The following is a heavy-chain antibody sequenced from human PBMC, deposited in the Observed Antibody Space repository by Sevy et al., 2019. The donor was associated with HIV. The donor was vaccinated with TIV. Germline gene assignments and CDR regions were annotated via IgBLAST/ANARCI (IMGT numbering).Heavy chain of an antibody. Sequence: SETLSLTCAVYGGTFSGHYWSWIRQPPGKGLEWIGQINHSGSTNYNPSLKSRFTISADTSKNQFSLKLSSVTGADTAVYYCVRGKLGATIEDKSFDYWGQGTLVTVSS. D-gene: IGHD1-26*01. J-gene: IGHJ4*02. CDR2: INHSGST. V-gene: IGHV4-34*01. CDR3: VRGKLGATIEDKSFDY. CDR1: GGTFSGHY.